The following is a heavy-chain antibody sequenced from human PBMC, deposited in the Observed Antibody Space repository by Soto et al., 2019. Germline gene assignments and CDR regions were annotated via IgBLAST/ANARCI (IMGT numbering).Heavy chain of an antibody. CDR2: ISYDGSNK. Sequence: QVQLVESGGGVVQPGRSLRLSCAASGFTFSAYGMHWVRQAPGKGLEWVAVISYDGSNKYYTDSVKGRFTISRDNSKNMLYLQMSRLRAGDTAVYYCAKGFSYSVIDYWGQGTLVTVSS. CDR3: AKGFSYSVIDY. CDR1: GFTFSAYG. D-gene: IGHD5-18*01. V-gene: IGHV3-30*18. J-gene: IGHJ4*02.